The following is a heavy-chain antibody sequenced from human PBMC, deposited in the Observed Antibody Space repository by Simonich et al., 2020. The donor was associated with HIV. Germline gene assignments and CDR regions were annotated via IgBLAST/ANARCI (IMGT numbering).Heavy chain of an antibody. CDR2: KKEDGSQE. D-gene: IGHD5-18*01. Sequence: EVQLVESGGGLVKPGGSLRLSCAASGFTLSSYWMSWVRQASGKGLEWVANKKEDGSQEKYVDSVKGRFTISRDNAKNSLYLQMNNLRAEDTAVYYCAREQRGYSYGVDYWGQGTLVTVSS. CDR1: GFTLSSYW. J-gene: IGHJ4*02. CDR3: AREQRGYSYGVDY. V-gene: IGHV3-7*01.